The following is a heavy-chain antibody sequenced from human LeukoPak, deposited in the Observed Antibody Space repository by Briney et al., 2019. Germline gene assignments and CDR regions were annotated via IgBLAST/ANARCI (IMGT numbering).Heavy chain of an antibody. D-gene: IGHD3-10*01. CDR3: AKWEVSQAVFDY. V-gene: IGHV3-30*18. CDR2: ISYDGSNK. CDR1: GFTFSSYG. Sequence: GGSLRLSCAAPGFTFSSYGMHWVRQAPGKGLEWVAVISYDGSNKYYADSVKGRFTISRDNSKNTLYLQMNSLRAEDTAVYYCAKWEVSQAVFDYWGQGTLVTVSS. J-gene: IGHJ4*02.